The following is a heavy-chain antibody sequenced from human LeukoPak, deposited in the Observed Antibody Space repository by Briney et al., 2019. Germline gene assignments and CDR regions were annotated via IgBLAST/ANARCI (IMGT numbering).Heavy chain of an antibody. CDR3: AREDTGVAFDI. D-gene: IGHD2-8*01. CDR2: ISGSGIK. J-gene: IGHJ3*02. V-gene: IGHV3-48*03. Sequence: GGSLRLSCAASRFTPTSYATCCVRPTPGEGLEWVSYISGSGIKHYADSVKGRFTISRDNAKNSLYLQMSGLRVEDTAVYCCAREDTGVAFDIWGQGTTVTV. CDR1: RFTPTSYA.